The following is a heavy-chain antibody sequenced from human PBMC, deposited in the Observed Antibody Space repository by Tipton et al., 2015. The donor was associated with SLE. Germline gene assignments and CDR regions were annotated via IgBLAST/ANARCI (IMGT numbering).Heavy chain of an antibody. D-gene: IGHD6-6*01. CDR2: IYTSGST. CDR1: GGSISSGSYY. J-gene: IGHJ4*02. CDR3: ARESKQLALDY. V-gene: IGHV4-61*02. Sequence: TLSLTCTVSGGSISSGSYYWSWIRQPAGKGLEWIGRIYTSGSTNYNPSLKSRVTISVDTSKNQFSLKLSSVTAADTAVYYCARESKQLALDYWGQGTLVTVSS.